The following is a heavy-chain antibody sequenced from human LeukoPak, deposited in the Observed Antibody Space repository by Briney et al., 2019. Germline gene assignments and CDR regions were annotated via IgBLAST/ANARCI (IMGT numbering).Heavy chain of an antibody. CDR2: VSCGSTYT. Sequence: GRSLRLSCAASGFTFSDCYMNWIRQAPGKGLEWVSYVSCGSTYTNYADSVKGRFTVSRDNAKNSLSLQMSSLRAEDTAVYYCARSPYESGTPPTRLEDWGQGTLVTVSS. V-gene: IGHV3-11*03. CDR3: ARSPYESGTPPTRLED. J-gene: IGHJ4*02. D-gene: IGHD3-10*01. CDR1: GFTFSDCY.